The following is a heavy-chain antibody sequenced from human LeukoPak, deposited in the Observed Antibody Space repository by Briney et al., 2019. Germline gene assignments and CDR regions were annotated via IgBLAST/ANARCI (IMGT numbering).Heavy chain of an antibody. J-gene: IGHJ4*02. CDR3: AGRPYSSSWYFDY. CDR2: IYYSGST. Sequence: PSETLSLTCTVSGGSISSYYWSWIRQPPGKGLEWIGYIYYSGSTNYNPSLKSRVTMSVDTSKNQFSLKLSSVTAADTAVYYCAGRPYSSSWYFDYWGQGTLVTVSS. CDR1: GGSISSYY. V-gene: IGHV4-59*08. D-gene: IGHD6-13*01.